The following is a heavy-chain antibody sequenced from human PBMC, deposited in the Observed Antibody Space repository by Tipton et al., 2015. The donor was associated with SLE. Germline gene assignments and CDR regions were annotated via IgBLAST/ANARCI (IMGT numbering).Heavy chain of an antibody. Sequence: TLSLTCSVSGYSVTSGAYYWGWIRQPAGKGLELIGRFYAGGATSYNSSLKSRVSISVDTSQNQFSLKLNSVTAADTAVYYCTRDPYYYDSSGSPYSYWGQGTLVTVSS. CDR1: GYSVTSGAYY. V-gene: IGHV4-61*02. J-gene: IGHJ4*02. CDR2: FYAGGAT. CDR3: TRDPYYYDSSGSPYSY. D-gene: IGHD3-22*01.